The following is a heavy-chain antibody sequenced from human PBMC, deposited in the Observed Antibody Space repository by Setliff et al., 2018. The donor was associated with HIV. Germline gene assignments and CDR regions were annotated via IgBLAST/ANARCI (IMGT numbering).Heavy chain of an antibody. CDR3: AKDQGSRWFGPLDS. CDR1: GFTVNSGA. V-gene: IGHV3-23*01. CDR2: VGCWGTCT. Sequence: GGSLRLSCAGSGFTVNSGAMNWVRQAPGKGLEWVSTVGCWGTCTYFADSVRGRFTISRDNSKNTLYLQMNSLRDEDTAVYYCAKDQGSRWFGPLDSWGQGTLVTVSS. D-gene: IGHD3-10*01. J-gene: IGHJ4*02.